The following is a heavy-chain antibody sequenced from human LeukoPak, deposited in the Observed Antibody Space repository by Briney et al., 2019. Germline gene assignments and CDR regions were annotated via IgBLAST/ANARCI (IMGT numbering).Heavy chain of an antibody. CDR1: GYTFSDFS. CDR3: VRLRRNSDRSGYYNYYDY. V-gene: IGHV3-21*01. D-gene: IGHD3-22*01. Sequence: GGSLTLSCAASGYTFSDFSVNWVRQAPGKGLEWVSSISVRSNYRYYADSVRGRFTISRDDARDSLFLQMNSLRAEDTAVYFCVRLRRNSDRSGYYNYYDYWGQGTLVTVSS. CDR2: ISVRSNYR. J-gene: IGHJ4*02.